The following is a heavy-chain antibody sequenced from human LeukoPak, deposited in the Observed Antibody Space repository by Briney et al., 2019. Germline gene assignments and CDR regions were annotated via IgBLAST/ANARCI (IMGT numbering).Heavy chain of an antibody. D-gene: IGHD3-16*01. CDR2: ISYDGSNK. Sequence: PGRSLRLSCAASGFTFSSYAMHWVRQAPGKGLEWVAVISYDGSNKYYADSVKGRFTISRDNSKNTLYLQMNSLRAEDTAVYYCAKDEGGSGGYWGQGTLVTVSS. CDR3: AKDEGGSGGY. J-gene: IGHJ4*02. CDR1: GFTFSSYA. V-gene: IGHV3-30*04.